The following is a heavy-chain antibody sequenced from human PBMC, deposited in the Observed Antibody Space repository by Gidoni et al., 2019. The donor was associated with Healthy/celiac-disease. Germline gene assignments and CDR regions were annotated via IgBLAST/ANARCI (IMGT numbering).Heavy chain of an antibody. CDR2: IYPGDSDT. CDR1: GYSFTSYW. Sequence: EVQLVQSGAEVKKPGASLKISCTGSGYSFTSYWIGWVRQMPGKGLEWMGIIYPGDSDTRYSPSFQGQVTISADKSISTAYLQWSSLKASDTAMYYCARRGSGYDFATRESWFDPWGQGTLVTVSS. D-gene: IGHD5-12*01. CDR3: ARRGSGYDFATRESWFDP. V-gene: IGHV5-51*01. J-gene: IGHJ5*02.